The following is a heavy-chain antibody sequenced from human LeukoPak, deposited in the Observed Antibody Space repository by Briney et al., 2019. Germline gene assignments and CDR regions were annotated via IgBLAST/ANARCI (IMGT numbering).Heavy chain of an antibody. CDR1: GFTFSSYG. V-gene: IGHV3-23*01. CDR2: IIGSGGST. Sequence: GGSLRLSWAASGFTFSSYGMSWVRQAQGKGMEWVSAIIGSGGSTYYADSVKGRFTISRHNFKNTLYLQMNSLITEDTSMYYWAREGYSPYWGQGTLVTVSS. D-gene: IGHD6-13*01. CDR3: AREGYSPY. J-gene: IGHJ4*02.